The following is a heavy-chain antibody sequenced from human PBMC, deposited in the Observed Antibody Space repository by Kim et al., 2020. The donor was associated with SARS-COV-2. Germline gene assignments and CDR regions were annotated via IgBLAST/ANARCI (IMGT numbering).Heavy chain of an antibody. J-gene: IGHJ4*01. CDR2: TRNKAKSYTT. V-gene: IGHV3-72*01. CDR1: GFTFSDHY. Sequence: GGSLRLSCTASGFTFSDHYMDWVRQAPGKGLEWVGRTRNKAKSYTTEYAASVKGRFTISRDDSKNSLYLQMNSLKTEDTAVYYCARVDTSGYYSFDYWG. D-gene: IGHD3-22*01. CDR3: ARVDTSGYYSFDY.